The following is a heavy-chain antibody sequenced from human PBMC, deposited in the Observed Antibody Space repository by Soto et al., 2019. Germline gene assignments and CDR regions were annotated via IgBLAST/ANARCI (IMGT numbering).Heavy chain of an antibody. V-gene: IGHV3-15*07. Sequence: EVQLVESGGGLVKPGGSLRLSCAASGFTFTNAWMNWVRQAPGKGLEWVGRIKSKTDGGTTDYAAHVKGRFTSSRDYSNTTLYLQMNRLKTDDTALYYCSTDGCHYYDMDVWGQGTTVSVSS. CDR1: GFTFTNAW. CDR3: STDGCHYYDMDV. CDR2: IKSKTDGGTT. J-gene: IGHJ6*02.